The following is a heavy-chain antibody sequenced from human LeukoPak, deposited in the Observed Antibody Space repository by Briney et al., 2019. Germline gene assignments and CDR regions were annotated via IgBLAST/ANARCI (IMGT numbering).Heavy chain of an antibody. D-gene: IGHD5-12*01. CDR1: GFIFSNAW. CDR3: ATDGYEGTKY. Sequence: PGGSLRLSCAASGFIFSNAWMNWVRQAPGKGLEWVGRIRSKTDGGTIDYAAPVKGRFTISRGDSKDTLYLQMNSLKTEDAAVYYCATDGYEGTKYWGQGTLVTVSS. CDR2: IRSKTDGGTI. V-gene: IGHV3-15*01. J-gene: IGHJ4*02.